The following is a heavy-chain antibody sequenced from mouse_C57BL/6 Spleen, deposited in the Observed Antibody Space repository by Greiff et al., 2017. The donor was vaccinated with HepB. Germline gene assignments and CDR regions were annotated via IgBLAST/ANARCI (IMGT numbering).Heavy chain of an antibody. V-gene: IGHV1-82*01. Sequence: VQGVESGPELVKPGASVKISCKASGYAFRSSWMNWVKQRPGKGLEWIGRIYPGDGDTNYNGKFKGKATLTADKSSSTAYMQLSSLTSEDSAVYFCARRYGSSYWYFDVWGTGTTVTVSS. J-gene: IGHJ1*03. CDR3: ARRYGSSYWYFDV. CDR1: GYAFRSSW. D-gene: IGHD1-1*01. CDR2: IYPGDGDT.